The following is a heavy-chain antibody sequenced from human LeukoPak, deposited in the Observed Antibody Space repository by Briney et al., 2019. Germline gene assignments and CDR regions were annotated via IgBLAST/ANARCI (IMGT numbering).Heavy chain of an antibody. CDR2: ISGSGGST. Sequence: HPGGSLRLSCAASGFTSSSYAMSWVRQAPGKGLEWVSAISGSGGSTYYADSVKGRFTISRDNSKNTLYLQMNSLRAEDTAVYYCAKDRRYIVVVVAARGYYFDYWGQGTLVTVSS. D-gene: IGHD2-15*01. V-gene: IGHV3-23*01. CDR3: AKDRRYIVVVVAARGYYFDY. J-gene: IGHJ4*02. CDR1: GFTSSSYA.